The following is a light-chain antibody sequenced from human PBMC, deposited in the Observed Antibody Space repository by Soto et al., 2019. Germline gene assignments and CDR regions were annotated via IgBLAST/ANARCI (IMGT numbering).Light chain of an antibody. V-gene: IGKV1-39*01. CDR1: QSIGTY. J-gene: IGKJ2*01. CDR3: QQSYNAPRT. Sequence: DIQMTQSPSSLSASVRDRVTITCRASQSIGTYLNWYRQKPGKAPELLIYDSSTLRSGVPSRFSGSGSETDFTLTISSLQPEDFASYYCQQSYNAPRTFGQGTKLEIK. CDR2: DSS.